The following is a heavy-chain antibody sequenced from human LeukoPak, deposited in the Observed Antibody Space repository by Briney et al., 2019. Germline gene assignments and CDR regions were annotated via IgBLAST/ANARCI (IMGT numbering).Heavy chain of an antibody. D-gene: IGHD3-9*01. CDR3: ARQTPYYDILTGYHNWFDP. V-gene: IGHV5-51*01. Sequence: GESLKISCKGSGYSFTSYWIGWVRQMPGKGLEWIGIIYPGYSDTRYSPSFQGQVTISADNSISTAYLQWSSVKASATAMYYCARQTPYYDILTGYHNWFDPWGPGTLVTVSS. CDR1: GYSFTSYW. J-gene: IGHJ5*02. CDR2: IYPGYSDT.